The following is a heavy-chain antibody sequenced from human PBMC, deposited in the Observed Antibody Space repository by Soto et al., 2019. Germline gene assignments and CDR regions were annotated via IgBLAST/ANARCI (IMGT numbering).Heavy chain of an antibody. D-gene: IGHD5-18*01. Sequence: GASVKVSCKASGYTFSSYSISWVWQAPGQGLEWMGWISAYNGNTNYAQKLQGRVTMTTDTSTSTAYMELRSLRSDDTAVYYCARGGDVDTAMVTGAFDIWGQGTMVTVSS. CDR3: ARGGDVDTAMVTGAFDI. CDR1: GYTFSSYS. J-gene: IGHJ3*02. CDR2: ISAYNGNT. V-gene: IGHV1-18*01.